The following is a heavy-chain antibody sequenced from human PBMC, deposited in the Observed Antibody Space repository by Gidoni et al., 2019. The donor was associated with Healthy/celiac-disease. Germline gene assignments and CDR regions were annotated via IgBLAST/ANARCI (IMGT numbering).Heavy chain of an antibody. J-gene: IGHJ4*02. V-gene: IGHV1-46*04. D-gene: IGHD3-10*01. CDR2: INPSGGST. CDR3: AREAIGITMVRGFDY. Sequence: QVQLVQSGAEVQKPGASVKVSCKASGYTFTSYYMHWVRQAPGQGLEWMGIINPSGGSTSYAQKLQGRVTMTRDTSTSTVYMELSSLRSEDTAVYYCAREAIGITMVRGFDYWGQGTLVTVSS. CDR1: GYTFTSYY.